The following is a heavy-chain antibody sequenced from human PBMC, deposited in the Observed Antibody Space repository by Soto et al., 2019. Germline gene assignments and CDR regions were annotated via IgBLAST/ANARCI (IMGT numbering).Heavy chain of an antibody. CDR1: GFSLRSSGMG. V-gene: IGHV2-5*02. J-gene: IGHJ3*02. D-gene: IGHD1-1*01. CDR3: AHSSRWLQLRDAFDI. CDR2: NYWDDDK. Sequence: QITLKESGPTVVKPTQTLTLTCTFSGFSLRSSGMGVGWIRQPPGKALEWLALNYWDDDKRYSQSQKSRPNITQDTFTNPMVLTMTNMYPVDTATYVCAHSSRWLQLRDAFDIWGQGTMVTVSS.